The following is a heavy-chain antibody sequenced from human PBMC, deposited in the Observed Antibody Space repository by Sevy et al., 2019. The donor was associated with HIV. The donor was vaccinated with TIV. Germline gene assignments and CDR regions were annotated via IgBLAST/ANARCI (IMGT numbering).Heavy chain of an antibody. CDR3: ARDKGGASGSSSLGFDY. CDR1: GLTFSSYS. CDR2: ISSRSSYI. Sequence: GGSLRLSCTASGLTFSSYSMNWVRQAPGKGLEWVSSISSRSSYIYYRDSVKGRFTISRDNAKNSVYLQMSSLRAEDTALYYCARDKGGASGSSSLGFDYWGQGTLVTVSS. V-gene: IGHV3-21*01. J-gene: IGHJ4*02. D-gene: IGHD3-10*01.